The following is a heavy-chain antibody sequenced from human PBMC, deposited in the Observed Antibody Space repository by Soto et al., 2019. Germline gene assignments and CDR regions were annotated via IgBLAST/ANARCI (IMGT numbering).Heavy chain of an antibody. V-gene: IGHV4-59*11. CDR1: GGSLTDHY. J-gene: IGHJ3*02. Sequence: QVQLQESGPALVKPSETLSLTCTVAGGSLTDHYWNWFRQSPGKGLHWIGYVYYSGGTNYNPSLKSPVTMSVDTSKNQFSLNLRSVTAADTAVYYCARGNDWKSSTFDIWGQGTMVSVSS. CDR3: ARGNDWKSSTFDI. D-gene: IGHD2-21*01. CDR2: VYYSGGT.